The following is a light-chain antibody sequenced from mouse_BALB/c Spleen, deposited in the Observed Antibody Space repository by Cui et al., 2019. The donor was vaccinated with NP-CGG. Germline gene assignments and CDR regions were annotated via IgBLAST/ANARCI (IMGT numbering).Light chain of an antibody. J-gene: IGLJ1*01. CDR3: ALWYSNHWV. Sequence: QAAVTQESAPTTSPGETVTFTCCSSTGAVTTSNYANWVEEKPDHLFTGLIGGTNNRTPGVPARFSGSLIGDKAALTITGAQTEDEAIYFCALWYSNHWVFGGGTKLTVL. CDR2: GTN. CDR1: TGAVTTSNY. V-gene: IGLV1*01.